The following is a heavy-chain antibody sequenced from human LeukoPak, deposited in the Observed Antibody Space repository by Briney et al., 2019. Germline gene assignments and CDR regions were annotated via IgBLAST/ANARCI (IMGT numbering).Heavy chain of an antibody. Sequence: GGSLRLSCAASGFTFSSYSMNWVRQAPGKGLEWVAYITSRSGTRFYADSVKGRFTISRDNAENSMYLQLNSLRAEDTAVYYCARDRNGDYGDYWGQGTLVTVSS. D-gene: IGHD4-17*01. V-gene: IGHV3-48*01. CDR3: ARDRNGDYGDY. CDR1: GFTFSSYS. CDR2: ITSRSGTR. J-gene: IGHJ4*02.